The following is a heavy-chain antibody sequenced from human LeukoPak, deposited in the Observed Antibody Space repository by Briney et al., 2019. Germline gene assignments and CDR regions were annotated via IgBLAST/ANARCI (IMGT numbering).Heavy chain of an antibody. J-gene: IGHJ4*02. CDR2: IKQDGSEK. CDR1: GFTFSSYW. Sequence: GGSLRLSCAASGFTFSSYWMSWVRQAPVKVLEWVANIKQDGSEKYYVDSVKGRFTISRDNAKNSLYLQMNSLRAEDTAVYYCARSITMIVVAITTHFDYWGQGTLVTVSS. CDR3: ARSITMIVVAITTHFDY. V-gene: IGHV3-7*01. D-gene: IGHD3-22*01.